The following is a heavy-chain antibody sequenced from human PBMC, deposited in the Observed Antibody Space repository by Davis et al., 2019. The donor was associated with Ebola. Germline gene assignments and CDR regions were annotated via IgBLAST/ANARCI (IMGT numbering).Heavy chain of an antibody. CDR2: IWNYGSHE. D-gene: IGHD3-3*01. J-gene: IGHJ4*02. CDR3: ARDAVLVWSYVGTFDN. Sequence: GESLKISCAASGFSFSSYGMHWVRQAPGKGPQWVGVIWNYGSHEAYADSVKGRFTISRDNSKNTLYLQMNSLRDDDTAVYYCARDAVLVWSYVGTFDNWGQGTLVTVSS. CDR1: GFSFSSYG. V-gene: IGHV3-33*01.